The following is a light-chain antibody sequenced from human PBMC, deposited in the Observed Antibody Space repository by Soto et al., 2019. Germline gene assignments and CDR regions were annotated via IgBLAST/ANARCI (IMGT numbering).Light chain of an antibody. CDR1: SSNIGINT. J-gene: IGLJ2*01. CDR3: CSYAGSRV. V-gene: IGLV1-44*01. CDR2: SDN. Sequence: QSVLTQPPSASGTPGQRVTISCSGSSSNIGINTVNWYQQLPGTAPKLLIYSDNQRPSGVPDRFSGSKSGTSASLAISGLQSEDEADYYCCSYAGSRVFGGGTKLTVL.